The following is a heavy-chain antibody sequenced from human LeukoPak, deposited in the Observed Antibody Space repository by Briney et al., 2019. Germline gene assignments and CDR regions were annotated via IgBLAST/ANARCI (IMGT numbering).Heavy chain of an antibody. CDR2: IWYDGSNK. J-gene: IGHJ4*02. CDR3: TRIPSSTSSWYYFDY. Sequence: GGSLRLSCAAFGFTFSSYAMTWVRQAPGKGLEWVAVIWYDGSNKYYADSVKGRFTISRDNSKNTLYLQMNSLRAEDTAVYYCTRIPSSTSSWYYFDYWGQGTLVTVSS. D-gene: IGHD6-13*01. V-gene: IGHV3-33*08. CDR1: GFTFSSYA.